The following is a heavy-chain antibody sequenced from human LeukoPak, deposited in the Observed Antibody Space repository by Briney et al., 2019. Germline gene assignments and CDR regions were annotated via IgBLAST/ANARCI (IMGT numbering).Heavy chain of an antibody. V-gene: IGHV1-8*01. CDR3: ARGLNWNGGNMDV. D-gene: IGHD1-1*01. CDR1: GYTFTSYD. Sequence: GASVKVSCKASGYTFTSYDINWVRQATGQGLEWMGWMNPNSGNTGYAQKFQDRVIMTRNTSISTVSMELSSVRSDDTAVYYCARGLNWNGGNMDVWGKGTTVTVSS. J-gene: IGHJ6*03. CDR2: MNPNSGNT.